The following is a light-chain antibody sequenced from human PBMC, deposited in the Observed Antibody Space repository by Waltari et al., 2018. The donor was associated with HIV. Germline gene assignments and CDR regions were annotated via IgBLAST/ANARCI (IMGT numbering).Light chain of an antibody. CDR1: STNIGSNY. Sequence: QSVLTQPPSASGTPGQRVSISCSGSSTNIGSNYVYWYKHLPGTAPKLLMYRNDERPSGVPDRFSGSKSGTSASLAISGLRSEDEADYYCAAWDDSLSAWVFGGGTKLTVL. V-gene: IGLV1-47*01. CDR3: AAWDDSLSAWV. J-gene: IGLJ3*02. CDR2: RND.